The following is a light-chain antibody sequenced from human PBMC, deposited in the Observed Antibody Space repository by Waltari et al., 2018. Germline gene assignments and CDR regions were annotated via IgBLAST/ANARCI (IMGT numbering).Light chain of an antibody. V-gene: IGKV1-5*03. CDR2: KAS. Sequence: DIQMTQSPSSLSASVGDSVTITCRASQRISYWLAWYQQKPGKAPNLLVYKASSLESGVPSRFSGSVSGTEYTLTISSLQPDDFATYYCQQYNTYPATFGQGTKVEIK. CDR3: QQYNTYPAT. J-gene: IGKJ2*01. CDR1: QRISYW.